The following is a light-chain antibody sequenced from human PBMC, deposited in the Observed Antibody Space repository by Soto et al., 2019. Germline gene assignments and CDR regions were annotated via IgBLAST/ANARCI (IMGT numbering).Light chain of an antibody. CDR2: KAS. CDR3: QQYTRYSAYT. Sequence: DIQMTQFPSTLSASIGDRVTITCRASQTISNWLAWYQQKPGKAPKLLIYKASSLETGVLSRFSGSGSGTEFTLTISSLQPDDFASYYCQQYTRYSAYTFGQGTRLELK. V-gene: IGKV1-5*03. J-gene: IGKJ2*01. CDR1: QTISNW.